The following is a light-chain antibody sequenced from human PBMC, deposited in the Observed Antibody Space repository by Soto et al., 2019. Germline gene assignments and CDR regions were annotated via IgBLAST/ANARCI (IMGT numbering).Light chain of an antibody. J-gene: IGLJ3*02. V-gene: IGLV1-44*01. CDR3: AAWDDSLNGWV. CDR2: SNH. Sequence: QSVLTQPPSASGTPGQVFTISCSGSNSNIGDNSVNWYQQLPGTAPKLLIFSNHQRPSGVPDRFSGSRSGTSASLAISGLQSDDEADYYCAAWDDSLNGWVFGGGTKVTVL. CDR1: NSNIGDNS.